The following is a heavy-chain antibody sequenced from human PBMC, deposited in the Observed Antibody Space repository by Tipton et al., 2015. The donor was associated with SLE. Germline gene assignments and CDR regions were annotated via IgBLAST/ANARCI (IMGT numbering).Heavy chain of an antibody. J-gene: IGHJ4*02. CDR1: GGSFSGYY. CDR2: INHSGST. D-gene: IGHD3-3*01. Sequence: TLSLTCAVYGGSFSGYYWSWIRQPPGKGLEWIGEINHSGSTNYNPSLKSRVTISVDTSKNQFSLKLSSVTAADTAVYYCARRKLRIFGVATYYFDYWGQGTLVTVSS. V-gene: IGHV4-34*01. CDR3: ARRKLRIFGVATYYFDY.